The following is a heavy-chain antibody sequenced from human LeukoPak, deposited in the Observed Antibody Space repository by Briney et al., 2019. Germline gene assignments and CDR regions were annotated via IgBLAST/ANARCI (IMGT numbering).Heavy chain of an antibody. CDR2: ISYDGSNK. J-gene: IGHJ3*02. Sequence: GGSLRLSCAASGFTFSSYAMHWVRQAPGKGLEWVAVISYDGSNKYYADSVKGRFTISRDNSKNTLYLQMNSLRAEDTAVYYSAGDAFDIWGQGTMVTVSS. V-gene: IGHV3-30*04. CDR1: GFTFSSYA. CDR3: AGDAFDI.